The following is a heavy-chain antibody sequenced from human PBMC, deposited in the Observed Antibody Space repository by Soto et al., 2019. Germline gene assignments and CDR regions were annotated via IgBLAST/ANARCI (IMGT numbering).Heavy chain of an antibody. CDR2: IYYSGST. CDR3: ARHSSEDIAPTYFEY. V-gene: IGHV4-39*01. CDR1: GGSISSNRYY. Sequence: XETLSLPCTVSGGSISSNRYYWGWIRQPPGKGLEWIGSIYYSGSTYYNPSLKSRVTISVDTSKNQFSLKLSSVTAADTAVYYCARHSSEDIAPTYFEYWGQGTLVTVSS. D-gene: IGHD5-12*01. J-gene: IGHJ4*02.